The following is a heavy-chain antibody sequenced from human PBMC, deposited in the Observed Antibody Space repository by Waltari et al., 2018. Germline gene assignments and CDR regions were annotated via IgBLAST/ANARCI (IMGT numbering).Heavy chain of an antibody. CDR2: ISPNSGGT. V-gene: IGHV1-2*06. D-gene: IGHD3-10*01. J-gene: IGHJ4*02. CDR1: GYTFTGYY. CDR3: ARHELWFGELYNFDY. Sequence: QVQLVQSGAEVKKPGASVKVSCKASGYTFTGYYMHWVRQAPGQGLEWMGRISPNSGGTNSAPKFQGRVTMTRDPSISTAYMELSRLRSDDTAVYYCARHELWFGELYNFDYWGQGTLVTVSS.